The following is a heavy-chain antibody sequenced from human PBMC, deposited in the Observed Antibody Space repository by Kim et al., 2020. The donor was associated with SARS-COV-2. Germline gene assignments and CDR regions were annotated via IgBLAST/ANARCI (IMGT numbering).Heavy chain of an antibody. V-gene: IGHV4-39*07. D-gene: IGHD3-10*01. Sequence: SETLSLTCTVSGDSISSTNFYWGWLRQSPGMGLEWIGDIYYSGTTYSNPSLKSRVTISVDTSKNQFSLKMTSVTAADTALYFCARAGGGYSYGSNWFDP. CDR1: GDSISSTNFY. CDR2: IYYSGTT. CDR3: ARAGGGYSYGSNWFDP. J-gene: IGHJ5*02.